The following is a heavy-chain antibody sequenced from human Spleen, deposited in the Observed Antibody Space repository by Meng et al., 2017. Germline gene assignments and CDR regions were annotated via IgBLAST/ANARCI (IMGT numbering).Heavy chain of an antibody. V-gene: IGHV3-21*01. CDR1: GFTFSSYA. CDR2: ISSSSSSYK. D-gene: IGHD1-26*01. CDR3: ARDRSAELGRPIWYYSMGV. Sequence: GGSLRLSCAASGFTFSSYAMNWVRQAPGKGLEWVSVISSSSSSYKHYADSVKGRFTISRDNAKNSLYLQMNSLRVEDTAVYYCARDRSAELGRPIWYYSMGVWGQGTTVTVSS. J-gene: IGHJ6*02.